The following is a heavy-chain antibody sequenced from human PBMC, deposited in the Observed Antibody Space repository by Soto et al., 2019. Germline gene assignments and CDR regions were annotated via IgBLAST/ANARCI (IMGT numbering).Heavy chain of an antibody. CDR2: INVFNGDP. J-gene: IGHJ4*02. V-gene: IGHV1-18*01. D-gene: IGHD3-10*01. CDR1: GYLFTDYG. Sequence: ASVKVSCKASGYLFTDYGIAWVRQAPGQGLEWMGWINVFNGDPRYAPNVQGRVTMTKDTSTNTASMELRSLRSDDTAVYFCVRVRRGQMDYWGQGXLVTVYS. CDR3: VRVRRGQMDY.